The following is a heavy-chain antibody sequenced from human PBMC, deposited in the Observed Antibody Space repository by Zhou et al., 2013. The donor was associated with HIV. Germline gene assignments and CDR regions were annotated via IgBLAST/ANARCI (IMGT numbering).Heavy chain of an antibody. CDR2: IIPILGIA. V-gene: IGHV1-69*04. D-gene: IGHD2-2*01. CDR3: ARDQCSSTSCYGLNWFDP. CDR1: GGTFSSYA. J-gene: IGHJ5*02. Sequence: QVQLVQSGAEVKKPGSSVKVSCKASGGTFSSYAISWVRQAPGQGLEWMGRIIPILGIANYAQKFQGRVTITADKSTSTAYMELSSLRSEDTAVYYCARDQCSSTSCYGLNWFDPWGQGTLVTVSS.